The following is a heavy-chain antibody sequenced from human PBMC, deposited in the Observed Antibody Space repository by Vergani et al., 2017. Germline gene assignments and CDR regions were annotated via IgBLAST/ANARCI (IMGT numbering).Heavy chain of an antibody. CDR2: LRYDGTNK. CDR3: AKGEGIGANGQGYYYNGMDV. V-gene: IGHV3-30*02. D-gene: IGHD6-13*01. Sequence: QVQLVESGGGVVQRGGSLRLSCAASGFTFSSYGMHWVRQSPGKGLEWVAFLRYDGTNKYYADSVKGRFTISRDNSNNTLYLRMNSLRAEDTAVYYCAKGEGIGANGQGYYYNGMDVWGQGTTVTVSS. J-gene: IGHJ6*02. CDR1: GFTFSSYG.